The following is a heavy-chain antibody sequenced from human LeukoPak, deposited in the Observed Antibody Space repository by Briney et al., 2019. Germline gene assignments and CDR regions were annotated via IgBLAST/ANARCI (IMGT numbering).Heavy chain of an antibody. CDR1: GFTFSSYS. CDR2: ISSSSSTI. Sequence: GGSLRLSCAASGFTFSSYSMNWVRQAPGKGLEWVSHISSSSSTIYYADSVKGRFTISRDNAKNSPYLQMNSLRAEDTAVYYCARDRMTTVTTGLFQHWGQGTLVAVSS. V-gene: IGHV3-48*01. D-gene: IGHD4-17*01. J-gene: IGHJ1*01. CDR3: ARDRMTTVTTGLFQH.